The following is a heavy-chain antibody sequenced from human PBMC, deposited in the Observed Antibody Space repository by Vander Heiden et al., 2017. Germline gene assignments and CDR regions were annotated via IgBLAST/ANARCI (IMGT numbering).Heavy chain of an antibody. D-gene: IGHD6-13*01. CDR1: GFTFSAYA. J-gene: IGHJ4*02. CDR2: ISASGAST. Sequence: EVQLLESGGGLVQPGGSLRLSCAASGFTFSAYAMTWVRQAPRKGLDWVSAISASGASTYYTNAVKGRFTISRDISRNTLFLQMNSLRGDDTAVYYCAKGGTYTSTWYVYWGRGTLVTVSS. V-gene: IGHV3-23*01. CDR3: AKGGTYTSTWYVY.